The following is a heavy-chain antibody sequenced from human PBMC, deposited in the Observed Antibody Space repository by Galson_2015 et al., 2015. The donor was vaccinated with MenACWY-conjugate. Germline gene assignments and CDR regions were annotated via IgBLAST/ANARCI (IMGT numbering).Heavy chain of an antibody. CDR3: VRDLDV. CDR2: IKPDGSDK. Sequence: SLRLSCAASGFTISNYWMAWVRQAPGKGLEWVASIKPDGSDKYYVDSVKGRFTISRDNAKNSLSLEMNTLRADDTAVYYCVRDLDVWAQGTTVTVSS. V-gene: IGHV3-7*03. J-gene: IGHJ6*02. CDR1: GFTISNYW.